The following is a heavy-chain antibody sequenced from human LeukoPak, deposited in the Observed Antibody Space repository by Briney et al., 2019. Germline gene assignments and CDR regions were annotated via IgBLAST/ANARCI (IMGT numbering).Heavy chain of an antibody. CDR1: GFTFSSYS. Sequence: PGGSLRLSCAASGFTFSSYSMNWVRQAPGKGLEYVSYISSGSGTIYYADSVKGRFTISRDNAKNSLYLQMNSLSAEDTAVYYCAKGRPTTPWYYWGQGTLVTVSS. CDR3: AKGRPTTPWYY. J-gene: IGHJ4*02. V-gene: IGHV3-48*04. D-gene: IGHD1-1*01. CDR2: ISSGSGTI.